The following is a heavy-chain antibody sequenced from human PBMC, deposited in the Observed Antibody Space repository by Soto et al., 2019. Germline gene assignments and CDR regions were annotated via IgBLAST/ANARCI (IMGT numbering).Heavy chain of an antibody. D-gene: IGHD3-22*01. J-gene: IGHJ6*02. Sequence: LRLSCSASGFTFSSYAMRWLRQAPGKGLEYVSAISSNGGSTYYADSVKGRFTISRDNSKNTLYLQMSSLRAEDTAVYYCVKDPDRNYYYGMDVWGQGXTVTVYS. CDR3: VKDPDRNYYYGMDV. V-gene: IGHV3-64D*06. CDR2: ISSNGGST. CDR1: GFTFSSYA.